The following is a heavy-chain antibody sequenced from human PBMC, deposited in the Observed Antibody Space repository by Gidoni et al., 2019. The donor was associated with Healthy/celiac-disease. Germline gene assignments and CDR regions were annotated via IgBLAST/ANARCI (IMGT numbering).Heavy chain of an antibody. D-gene: IGHD2-15*01. Sequence: EVQLVESGAGLVKPGGSLRLSRAASGFTFSRYSMNWVRQAPGRGLESVSSVRSSSSYIYYADSVKGRFTITRDNAKNSLYLQMNSLRAEDTAVYYGAGDQFGCSGGSCYSAGLVGYWGQGTLVTVSS. J-gene: IGHJ4*02. V-gene: IGHV3-21*01. CDR3: AGDQFGCSGGSCYSAGLVGY. CDR2: VRSSSSYI. CDR1: GFTFSRYS.